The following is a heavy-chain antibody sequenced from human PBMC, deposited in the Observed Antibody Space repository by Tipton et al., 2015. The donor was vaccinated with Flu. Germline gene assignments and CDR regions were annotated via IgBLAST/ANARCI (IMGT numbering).Heavy chain of an antibody. CDR1: GGSISSYH. CDR2: IYYSGST. CDR3: ARLSYYDVDLKNHYFEY. J-gene: IGHJ4*02. D-gene: IGHD3-10*02. Sequence: TLSLTCTVSGGSISSYHWGWIRQPPGKGLGWIGSIYYSGSTYYNPSLKSRVTISVDTSKNQFSLKLSSVTAADTAVYYCARLSYYDVDLKNHYFEYWGQGTLVTVSS. V-gene: IGHV4-39*01.